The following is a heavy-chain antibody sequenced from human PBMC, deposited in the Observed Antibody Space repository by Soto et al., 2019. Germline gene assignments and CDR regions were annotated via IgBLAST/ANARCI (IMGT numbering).Heavy chain of an antibody. CDR1: GFTFSIYA. CDR2: ISYDGSNK. CDR3: ARARLDTPALDY. V-gene: IGHV3-30-3*01. J-gene: IGHJ4*02. D-gene: IGHD2-2*01. Sequence: QVQLVESGGGVVQPGRSLRLSCAASGFTFSIYAMHWVRQAPGKGLEWVAVISYDGSNKYYADSVKGRFTISRDNSKNTRYLQMNGLRAEDTAVYYCARARLDTPALDYWGQGTLVTVSS.